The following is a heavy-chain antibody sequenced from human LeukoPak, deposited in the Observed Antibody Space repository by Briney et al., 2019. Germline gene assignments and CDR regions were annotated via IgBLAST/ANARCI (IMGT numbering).Heavy chain of an antibody. CDR3: ARVRYPGHNAFDI. D-gene: IGHD1-26*01. Sequence: SSETLSLTCAVSGGSISCGGYSWSWSRQPPGKGLEWIGYIYHSGSTYYNPSLKSRVTISVDRSKNQFSLKLSSVTAADTAVYYCARVRYPGHNAFDIWGQGTMVTVSS. CDR2: IYHSGST. CDR1: GGSISCGGYS. V-gene: IGHV4-30-2*01. J-gene: IGHJ3*02.